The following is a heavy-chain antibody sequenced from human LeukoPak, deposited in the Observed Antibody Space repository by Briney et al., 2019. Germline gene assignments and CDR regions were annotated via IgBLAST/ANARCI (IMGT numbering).Heavy chain of an antibody. CDR3: AKAGYSSSWFFDY. D-gene: IGHD6-13*01. V-gene: IGHV3-23*01. CDR1: GFTFSSYA. Sequence: GGSLRLSCAASGFTFSSYAMSWVRQAPGKGLEWVSAISGSGGSTYYADPVKGRFTISRDNSKNTLYLQMNSLRAEDTAVYYCAKAGYSSSWFFDYWGQGTLVTVSS. CDR2: ISGSGGST. J-gene: IGHJ4*02.